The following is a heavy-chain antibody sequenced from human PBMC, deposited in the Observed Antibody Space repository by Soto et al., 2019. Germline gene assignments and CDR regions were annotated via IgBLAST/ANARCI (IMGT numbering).Heavy chain of an antibody. CDR3: GKVVYDGSGDYQRPFYNYGFDV. CDR2: ISGSGIMT. CDR1: GFNFGRYA. Sequence: EVQLLESGGGLVQPGGSLRLSCAASGFNFGRYAMSWVRQAPGKGLEWVSTISGSGIMTYYADSVKGRFTISRDTYKITLFLHLNSLKVDYTAVYFSGKVVYDGSGDYQRPFYNYGFDVWGQGTTVTVSS. J-gene: IGHJ6*02. V-gene: IGHV3-23*01. D-gene: IGHD3-22*01.